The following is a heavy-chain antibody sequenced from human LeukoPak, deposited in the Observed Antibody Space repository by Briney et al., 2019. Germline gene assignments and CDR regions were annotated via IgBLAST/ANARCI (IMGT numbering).Heavy chain of an antibody. CDR2: IYYSGST. CDR1: GGXISSGGYY. Sequence: SQTLSLTCTVSGGXISSGGYYWSWIRQHPGKGLEWIGYIYYSGSTYYNPSLKSRVTISVDTSKNQFSLKLSSVTAADTAVYYCARDGSGYDRYWYFDLWGRGTLVTVSS. J-gene: IGHJ2*01. CDR3: ARDGSGYDRYWYFDL. V-gene: IGHV4-31*03. D-gene: IGHD5-12*01.